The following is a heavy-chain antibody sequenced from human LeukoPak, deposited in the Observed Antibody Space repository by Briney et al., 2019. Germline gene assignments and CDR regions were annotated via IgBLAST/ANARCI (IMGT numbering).Heavy chain of an antibody. J-gene: IGHJ4*02. V-gene: IGHV4-4*07. Sequence: PSETLSLTCTVSGGSINSYYWSWIRQPAGKGLEWIGRIYTSGSTNYNPSLKSRVTMSVDTSKNQFSLKLSSVTAADTAVYYCARDRYYKGFGYYFDYWGQGTLVTVSS. CDR1: GGSINSYY. CDR3: ARDRYYKGFGYYFDY. CDR2: IYTSGST. D-gene: IGHD3-22*01.